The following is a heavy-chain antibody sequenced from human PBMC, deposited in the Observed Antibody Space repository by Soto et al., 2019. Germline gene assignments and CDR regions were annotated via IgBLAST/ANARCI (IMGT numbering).Heavy chain of an antibody. CDR3: ARELGLTGYYYFDY. D-gene: IGHD3-9*01. V-gene: IGHV3-33*08. CDR2: IWYDGSNK. Sequence: TGGSLRLSCAASGFTFSTYWMSWVRQAPGKGLEWVAIIWYDGSNKYYADSVKGRFTISRDNSKNTLYLQMNSLRAEDTAVYYCARELGLTGYYYFDYWGQGTLVTVSS. J-gene: IGHJ4*02. CDR1: GFTFSTYW.